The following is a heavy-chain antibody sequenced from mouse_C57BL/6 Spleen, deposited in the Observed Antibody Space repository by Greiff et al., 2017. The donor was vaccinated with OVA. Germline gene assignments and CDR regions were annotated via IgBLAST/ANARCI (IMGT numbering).Heavy chain of an antibody. Sequence: QVQLQQSGTELVKPGASVKLSCKASGYTFTSYWMHWVKQRPGQGLEWIGNINPSNGGTNYNEKFKSKATLTVDKSSSTAYMQLSSLTSEDSAVYYCARLIYYYGSSYEAFDYWGQGTTLTVSS. CDR2: INPSNGGT. V-gene: IGHV1-53*01. J-gene: IGHJ2*01. CDR3: ARLIYYYGSSYEAFDY. D-gene: IGHD1-1*01. CDR1: GYTFTSYW.